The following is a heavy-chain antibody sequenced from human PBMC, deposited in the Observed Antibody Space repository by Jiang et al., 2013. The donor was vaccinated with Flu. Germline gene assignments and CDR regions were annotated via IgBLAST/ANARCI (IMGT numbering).Heavy chain of an antibody. V-gene: IGHV4-59*01. CDR3: ARELFSSTVTEGFDY. Sequence: VSGGSISSYYWSWIRQPPGKGLEWIGYIYYSGSTNYNPSLKSRVTISVDTSKNQFSLKLSSVTAADTAVYYCARELFSSTVTEGFDYWGQGTLVTVSS. CDR1: GGSISSYY. J-gene: IGHJ4*02. CDR2: IYYSGST. D-gene: IGHD4-17*01.